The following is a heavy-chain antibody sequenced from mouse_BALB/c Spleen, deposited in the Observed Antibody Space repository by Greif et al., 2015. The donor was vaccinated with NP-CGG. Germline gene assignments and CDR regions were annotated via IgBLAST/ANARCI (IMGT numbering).Heavy chain of an antibody. J-gene: IGHJ4*01. V-gene: IGHV1-85*01. CDR3: ARDSYAMDY. CDR1: GYTFTSYD. CDR2: IFPGDGST. Sequence: VQLQQSGAELVKPGASVKLSCKASGYTFTSYDINWVRQRPEQGLEWMGWIFPGDGSTNYNEKFKGKATLTTDKSSSTAYMQLSRLTSEDSAVYFCARDSYAMDYRGQGTSVTVSS.